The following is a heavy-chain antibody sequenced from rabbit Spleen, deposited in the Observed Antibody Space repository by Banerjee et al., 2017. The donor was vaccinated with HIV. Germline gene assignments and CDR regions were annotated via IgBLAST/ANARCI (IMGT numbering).Heavy chain of an antibody. V-gene: IGHV1S45*01. CDR1: GFSFSSNW. CDR2: IATITGKT. Sequence: LEESGGGLVKPGGTLTLTCTVSGFSFSSNWICWVRQALGKGLEWIGCIATITGKTFYATWAKGRFTISRASSTTVFLQVTRLTVADTATYFCARDLPEIVGWNFGFWGQGTLVTVS. J-gene: IGHJ3*01. CDR3: ARDLPEIVGWNFGF. D-gene: IGHD1-1*01.